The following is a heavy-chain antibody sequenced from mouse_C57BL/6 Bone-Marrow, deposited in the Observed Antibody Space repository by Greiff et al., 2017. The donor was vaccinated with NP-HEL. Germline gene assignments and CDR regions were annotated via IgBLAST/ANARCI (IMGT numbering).Heavy chain of an antibody. Sequence: QVQLQQSGAELMKPGASVKLSCKATGYTFTGYWIEWVKQRPGHGLEWIGEILPGSGSTNYNEKFKGKATFTADTSSNTAYMQLSSPTTEDSAIYYCARSERYYYGSSYGYFDVWGTGTTVTVSS. CDR3: ARSERYYYGSSYGYFDV. V-gene: IGHV1-9*01. J-gene: IGHJ1*03. CDR1: GYTFTGYW. CDR2: ILPGSGST. D-gene: IGHD1-1*01.